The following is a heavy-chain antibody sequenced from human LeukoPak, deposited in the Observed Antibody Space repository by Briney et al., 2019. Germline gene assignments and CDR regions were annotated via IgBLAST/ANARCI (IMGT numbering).Heavy chain of an antibody. V-gene: IGHV3-21*01. D-gene: IGHD3-22*01. CDR2: ISSSSSYI. J-gene: IGHJ3*02. CDR3: ARARYYDSSGYAFDI. Sequence: GGSLRLSCAASGFTFSDYYMNWVRQAPGKGLEWVSSISSSSSYIYYADSVKGRFTISRDNAKNSLYLQMNSLRAEDTAVYYCARARYYDSSGYAFDIWGQGTMVTVSS. CDR1: GFTFSDYY.